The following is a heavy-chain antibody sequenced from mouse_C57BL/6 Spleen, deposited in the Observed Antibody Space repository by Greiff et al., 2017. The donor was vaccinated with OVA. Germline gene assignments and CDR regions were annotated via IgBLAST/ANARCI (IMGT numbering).Heavy chain of an antibody. V-gene: IGHV1-64*01. CDR3: ARSDTPLFPY. Sequence: QVQLQQPGAELVKPGASVKLSCKAPGYTFTSYWMHWVKQRPGQGLEWIGMIHPNSGSTNYNEKFKSKATLTVDKSSSTAYMQRSSLTSEYSSVYYYARSDTPLFPYCGQGTLVTVSA. CDR2: IHPNSGST. D-gene: IGHD5-1-1*01. CDR1: GYTFTSYW. J-gene: IGHJ3*01.